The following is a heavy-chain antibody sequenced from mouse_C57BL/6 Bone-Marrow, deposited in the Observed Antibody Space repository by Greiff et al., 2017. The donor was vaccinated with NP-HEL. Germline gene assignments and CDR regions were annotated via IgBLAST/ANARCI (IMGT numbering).Heavy chain of an antibody. CDR3: ATITTVVGYYAMDY. V-gene: IGHV14-2*01. D-gene: IGHD1-1*01. CDR2: IDPEDGET. Sequence: EVKLLESGAELVKPGASVKLSCTASGFNIKDYYMHWVKQRTEQGLEWIGRIDPEDGETKYAPKFQGKATITADTSSNTAYLQLSSLTSEDTAVYYCATITTVVGYYAMDYWGQGTSVTVSS. J-gene: IGHJ4*01. CDR1: GFNIKDYY.